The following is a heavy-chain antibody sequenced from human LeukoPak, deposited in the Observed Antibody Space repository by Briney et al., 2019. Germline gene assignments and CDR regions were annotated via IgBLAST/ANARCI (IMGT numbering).Heavy chain of an antibody. Sequence: ASMNVSCKASGFIFTNYFMHWVRQAPGQGLEWMGMIKPSDGSTRYAQRFQDRVTLTSDTSTTTPYMELSSLRAEDTAVYYCARAVDQDFDYWGQGTLVTVS. CDR1: GFIFTNYF. V-gene: IGHV1-46*01. CDR2: IKPSDGST. J-gene: IGHJ4*02. D-gene: IGHD5-12*01. CDR3: ARAVDQDFDY.